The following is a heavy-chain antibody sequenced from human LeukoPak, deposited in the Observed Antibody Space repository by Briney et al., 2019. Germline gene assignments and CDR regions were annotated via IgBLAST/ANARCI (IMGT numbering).Heavy chain of an antibody. CDR2: ITGSGGTT. Sequence: GGSLRLSCAASGFTFNNYPIRWVRQAQGKGLEWVSSITGSGGTTYYADSVKGRFTISRDNSKNTLYLQMNSLRAEDTAMYYCATDRGYWGQGTLVTVSS. CDR3: ATDRGY. CDR1: GFTFNNYP. V-gene: IGHV3-23*01. J-gene: IGHJ4*02.